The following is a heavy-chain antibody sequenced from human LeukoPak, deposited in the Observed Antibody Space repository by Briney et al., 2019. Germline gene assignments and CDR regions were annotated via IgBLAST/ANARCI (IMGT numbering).Heavy chain of an antibody. V-gene: IGHV4-59*01. J-gene: IGHJ5*02. Sequence: SETLSLTCIVSGGSISSYYWSWNRQPPGKGLEWIGYIYYSGSTNYNPSLKSRVTISVDTSKNQFSLKLSSVTAADTAVYYCARRTTYNWFDPWGQGTLVTVSS. CDR3: ARRTTYNWFDP. D-gene: IGHD4-17*01. CDR2: IYYSGST. CDR1: GGSISSYY.